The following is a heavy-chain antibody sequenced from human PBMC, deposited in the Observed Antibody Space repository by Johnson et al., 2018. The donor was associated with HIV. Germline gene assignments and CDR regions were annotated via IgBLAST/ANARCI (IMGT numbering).Heavy chain of an antibody. CDR1: GFTFSSYA. CDR3: AREGPSERAGVDPFDI. V-gene: IGHV3-30-3*01. D-gene: IGHD2-8*01. CDR2: ISYDGSNK. J-gene: IGHJ3*02. Sequence: QVQLVESGGGVVQPGRSLRLSCAASGFTFSSYAMHWVRQAPGKGLEWVAVISYDGSNKYYADSVKGRFTISRDNSKNTLYLQMNSLRADDTAVYYCAREGPSERAGVDPFDIWGQGTMVTVSS.